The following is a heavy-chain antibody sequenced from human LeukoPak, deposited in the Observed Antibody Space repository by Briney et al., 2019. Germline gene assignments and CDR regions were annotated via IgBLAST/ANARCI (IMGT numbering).Heavy chain of an antibody. J-gene: IGHJ2*01. CDR1: GFTVSSNE. CDR2: ISGGST. CDR3: GTMVRGVTYLRYFDL. V-gene: IGHV3-38-3*01. Sequence: GGSLRLSCAASGFTVSSNEMSWVRQAPGKGLEWVSSISGGSTYYADSRKGRFTISRDNSKNTLHLQMNSLRAEDTAVYYRGTMVRGVTYLRYFDLWGRGTLVTVSS. D-gene: IGHD3-10*01.